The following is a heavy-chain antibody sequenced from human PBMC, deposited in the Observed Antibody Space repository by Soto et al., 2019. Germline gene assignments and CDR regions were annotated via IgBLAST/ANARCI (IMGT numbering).Heavy chain of an antibody. CDR1: GFSLSNARMG. D-gene: IGHD3-3*01. CDR3: ARYDFWGAYRDYYYYGMDV. CDR2: IFSNDEK. V-gene: IGHV2-26*01. Sequence: QVTLKEPGPVLVKPTETLTLTCTVSGFSLSNARMGVSWIHQPTGQALEWLAHIFSNDEKSYSTTLKSRLTTSKDTSKIQVVLTMTNMDPVDTVTYYCARYDFWGAYRDYYYYGMDVWGQGTTVTVSS. J-gene: IGHJ6*02.